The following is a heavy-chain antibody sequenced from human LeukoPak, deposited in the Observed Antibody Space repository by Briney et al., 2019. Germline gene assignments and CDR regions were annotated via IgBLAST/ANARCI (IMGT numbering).Heavy chain of an antibody. CDR2: INPNSGGT. Sequence: ASVKVSCKXSGYTFTGYYMHWVRQAPGQGLEGMGWINPNSGGTNYAQKFQGRVTMTRDTSISTAYMELSRLRSDDTAVYYCARVSGWNYYDSSGYYRPIDYWGQGTLVTVSS. D-gene: IGHD3-22*01. J-gene: IGHJ4*02. V-gene: IGHV1-2*02. CDR3: ARVSGWNYYDSSGYYRPIDY. CDR1: GYTFTGYY.